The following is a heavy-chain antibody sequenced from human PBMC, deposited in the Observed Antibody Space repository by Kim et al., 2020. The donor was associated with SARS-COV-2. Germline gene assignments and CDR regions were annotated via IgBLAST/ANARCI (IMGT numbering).Heavy chain of an antibody. CDR3: AAGDIVINPAPEI. V-gene: IGHV1-58*01. D-gene: IGHD2-15*01. CDR1: GFSFSDSA. CDR2: IVVGRGDT. J-gene: IGHJ4*02. Sequence: SVKVSCKASGFSFSDSAVQWVRLSRGQRLEWIGWIVVGRGDTNSAQKFQERVSITRDMSTHTVYMELSSLRSEDTAIYFCAAGDIVINPAPEIWGRGTLVTVSA.